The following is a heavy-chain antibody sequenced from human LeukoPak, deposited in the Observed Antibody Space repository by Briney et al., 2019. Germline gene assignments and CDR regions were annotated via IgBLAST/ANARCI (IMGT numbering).Heavy chain of an antibody. V-gene: IGHV1-18*01. CDR3: ARDTKSRFLEWDDAFDI. D-gene: IGHD3-3*01. CDR1: GYTFTSYG. CDR2: ISAYNGNT. J-gene: IGHJ3*02. Sequence: ASVKVSCKASGYTFTSYGMSWVRQAPGQGLEWMGWISAYNGNTNYAQKLQGRVTMTTDTSTSTAYMELRSLRSDDTAVYYCARDTKSRFLEWDDAFDIWGQGTMVTVSS.